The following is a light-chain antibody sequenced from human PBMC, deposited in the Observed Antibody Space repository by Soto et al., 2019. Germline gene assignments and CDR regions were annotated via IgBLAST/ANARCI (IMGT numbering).Light chain of an antibody. CDR3: QSYDSSLSAL. CDR1: SSNIGAGYD. J-gene: IGLJ1*01. Sequence: QSSLTQPPSVTGAPGQMVTISYTGSSSNIGAGYDVHWYQQLPGTAPKLLIYGNSNRPSGVPDRFSGSKSGTSASLAITGLQAEDEAGYYCQSYDSSLSALFGTGTKVTVL. V-gene: IGLV1-40*01. CDR2: GNS.